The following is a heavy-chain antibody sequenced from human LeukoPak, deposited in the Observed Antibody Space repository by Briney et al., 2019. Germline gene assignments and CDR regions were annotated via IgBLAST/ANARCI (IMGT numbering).Heavy chain of an antibody. CDR2: IRSDGSDK. D-gene: IGHD5-12*01. V-gene: IGHV3-30*02. CDR1: GFTFSSYG. CDR3: SQEGGSHY. J-gene: IGHJ4*02. Sequence: PGGSLRLSCAASGFTFSSYGMHWVRQAPGKGLEWVAFIRSDGSDKYYAGSVKGRFTISRDNSKNTLYLQMNSLRAEDTAVYYCSQEGGSHYWGQGTLVTVSS.